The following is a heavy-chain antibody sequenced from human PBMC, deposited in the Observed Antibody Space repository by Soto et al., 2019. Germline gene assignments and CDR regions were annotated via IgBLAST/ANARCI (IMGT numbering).Heavy chain of an antibody. CDR1: GYTFTGYY. CDR3: ARDGSYSSGSYLPPYYYYMDV. Sequence: ASVKVSCKASGYTFTGYYMHWVRQAPGQGLEWMGWINPNSGGTNYALKFQGWVTMTRDTSISTAYMELSRLRSDDTAVYYCARDGSYSSGSYLPPYYYYMDVWGKENTVTVS. J-gene: IGHJ6*03. CDR2: INPNSGGT. D-gene: IGHD3-10*01. V-gene: IGHV1-2*04.